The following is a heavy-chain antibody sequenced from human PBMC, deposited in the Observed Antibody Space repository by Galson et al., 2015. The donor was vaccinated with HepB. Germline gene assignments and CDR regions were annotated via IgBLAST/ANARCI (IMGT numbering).Heavy chain of an antibody. Sequence: SVKVSCKASGYTFTSYGISWVRQAPGQGLEWMGWMNPNSGNTGYAQKFQGRVTMTRNTSISTAYMELSSLRSEDTAVYYCARGVISYYDSSGSVWGQGTLVTVSS. CDR1: GYTFTSYG. CDR2: MNPNSGNT. CDR3: ARGVISYYDSSGSV. V-gene: IGHV1-8*02. D-gene: IGHD3-22*01. J-gene: IGHJ4*02.